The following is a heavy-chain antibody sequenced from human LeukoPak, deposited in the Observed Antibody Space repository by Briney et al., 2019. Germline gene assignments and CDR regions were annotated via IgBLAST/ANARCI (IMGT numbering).Heavy chain of an antibody. J-gene: IGHJ5*02. D-gene: IGHD2-8*01. V-gene: IGHV1-2*02. CDR1: GYTFTGYY. CDR2: INPNSGGT. CDR3: TRRANGRRYNWFDT. Sequence: ASVKVSCKASGYTFTGYYMHWVRQAPGQGLEWMGWINPNSGGTNYAQKFQGRVTMTRDTSISTAYMELSSLRSDDTAVYYCTRRANGRRYNWFDTWGQGTLVTASS.